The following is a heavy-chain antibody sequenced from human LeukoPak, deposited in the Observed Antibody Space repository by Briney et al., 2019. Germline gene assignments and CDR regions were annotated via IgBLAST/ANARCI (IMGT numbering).Heavy chain of an antibody. V-gene: IGHV4-39*01. J-gene: IGHJ4*02. CDR2: IYYSGST. Sequence: PSETLPLTCTVSGGSISSTSYYRGWIRQPPGKGLEWIGSIYYSGSTYYNPSLKSRVTISVDTSKNQFSLKLSSVTAADTAVYYCARLPWTDSSGWYMFDYWGQGTLVIVSS. D-gene: IGHD6-19*01. CDR1: GGSISSTSYY. CDR3: ARLPWTDSSGWYMFDY.